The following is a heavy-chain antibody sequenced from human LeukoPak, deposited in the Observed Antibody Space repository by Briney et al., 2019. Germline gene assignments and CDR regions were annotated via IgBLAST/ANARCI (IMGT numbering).Heavy chain of an antibody. J-gene: IGHJ4*02. D-gene: IGHD5-24*01. CDR3: ARGSGWLQFNY. V-gene: IGHV3-21*01. CDR1: GFTFSSYG. Sequence: GGSLRLSCAASGFTFSSYGMSWVRQAPGKGLEWVSSISSSSSYIYYADSVKGRFTISRDNAKNSLYLQMNSLRAEDTVVYYCARGSGWLQFNYWGQGTLVTVSS. CDR2: ISSSSSYI.